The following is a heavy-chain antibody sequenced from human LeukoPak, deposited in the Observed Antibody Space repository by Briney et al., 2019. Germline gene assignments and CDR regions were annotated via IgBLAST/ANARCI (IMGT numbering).Heavy chain of an antibody. Sequence: GGSLRLSCAASGFTFTSYWMSWVRQAPGKGLEWVANIKQDGSEKYYVDSVKGRFTISRDNAKNSLYLQMNSLRAEDTAVYYCAREREYSSSWYCDYWGQGTLVTVSS. CDR1: GFTFTSYW. CDR3: AREREYSSSWYCDY. J-gene: IGHJ4*02. CDR2: IKQDGSEK. D-gene: IGHD6-13*01. V-gene: IGHV3-7*01.